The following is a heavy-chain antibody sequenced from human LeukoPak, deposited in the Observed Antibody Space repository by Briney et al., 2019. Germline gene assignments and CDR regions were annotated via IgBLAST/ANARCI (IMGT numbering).Heavy chain of an antibody. V-gene: IGHV1-3*01. Sequence: ASVKVSCKASGYTFTSYAMHWVRQAPGQRLEWMGWINAGNGNTKHSQKFQGRVTITRDTSASTAYMELSSLRSEDTAVYYCASGIWYTEGYFDYWGQGTLVTVSS. CDR1: GYTFTSYA. J-gene: IGHJ4*02. CDR2: INAGNGNT. CDR3: ASGIWYTEGYFDY. D-gene: IGHD1-1*01.